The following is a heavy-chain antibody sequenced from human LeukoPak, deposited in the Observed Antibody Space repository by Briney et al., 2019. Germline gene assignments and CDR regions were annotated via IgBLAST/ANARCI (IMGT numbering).Heavy chain of an antibody. CDR2: INHSGST. Sequence: KPSETLSLTCTVSGGSISSYYWSWIRQPPGKGLEWIGEINHSGSTNYNPSLKSRVTISVDTSKNQFSLKLSSVTAADTAVYYCARGLQIHIYYYYYGMDVWGQGTTVTVSS. D-gene: IGHD2-21*01. J-gene: IGHJ6*02. V-gene: IGHV4-34*01. CDR3: ARGLQIHIYYYYYGMDV. CDR1: GGSISSYY.